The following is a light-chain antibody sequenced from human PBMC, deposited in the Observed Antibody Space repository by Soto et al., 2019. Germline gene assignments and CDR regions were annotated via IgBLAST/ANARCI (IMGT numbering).Light chain of an antibody. CDR2: AAS. V-gene: IGKV1-39*01. Sequence: DTQMTQAPSSLPASVGDRGTSTCRASQTIGNYLNWYQQRPGKAPNLLISAASTLQSGVPSRFSGSGSGTDFTLTITRLQPEDFATYYCQQCYNTPRTFGQGTKVDVK. J-gene: IGKJ1*01. CDR1: QTIGNY. CDR3: QQCYNTPRT.